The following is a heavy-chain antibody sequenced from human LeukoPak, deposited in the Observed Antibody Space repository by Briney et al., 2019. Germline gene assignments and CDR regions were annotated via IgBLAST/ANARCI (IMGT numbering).Heavy chain of an antibody. CDR3: ARGQQLVGTYYYYGMDV. V-gene: IGHV1-69*13. D-gene: IGHD6-13*01. J-gene: IGHJ6*02. Sequence: SVKVSCKASGGTFSSYAISWVRQAPGQGLEWMGGIIPIFGTVHYAQTFQGRVTITADESTNTAYMELTSLRSDDTALYYCARGQQLVGTYYYYGMDVWGQGTTVTVSS. CDR2: IIPIFGTV. CDR1: GGTFSSYA.